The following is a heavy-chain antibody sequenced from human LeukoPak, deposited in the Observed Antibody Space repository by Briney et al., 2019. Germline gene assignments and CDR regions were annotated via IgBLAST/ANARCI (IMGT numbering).Heavy chain of an antibody. V-gene: IGHV3-23*01. CDR3: AKDGGGWYTTGWYYFDC. J-gene: IGHJ4*02. CDR1: GFTFSNYA. D-gene: IGHD6-19*01. CDR2: ISGSSANT. Sequence: GGSLRLSCAASGFTFSNYAISWVRQAPGKGLEWVSSISGSSANTYYADSVKGRFTISRDNSKNTVYLQMKSLRAEDTAVYYCAKDGGGWYTTGWYYFDCWGQGTLVTVSS.